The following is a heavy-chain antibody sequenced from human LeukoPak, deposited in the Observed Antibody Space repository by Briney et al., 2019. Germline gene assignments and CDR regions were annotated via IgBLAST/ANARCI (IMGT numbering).Heavy chain of an antibody. V-gene: IGHV1-46*01. J-gene: IGHJ4*02. Sequence: GASVKVSCKASGYTFTSYYMRWVRQAPGQGLEWMGIINPSGGSTSYAQKFQGRVTMTRDTSTSTVYMELSSLRSEDTAVYYCARGCSGGSCYRLFDYWGQGTLVTVSS. CDR2: INPSGGST. CDR1: GYTFTSYY. D-gene: IGHD2-15*01. CDR3: ARGCSGGSCYRLFDY.